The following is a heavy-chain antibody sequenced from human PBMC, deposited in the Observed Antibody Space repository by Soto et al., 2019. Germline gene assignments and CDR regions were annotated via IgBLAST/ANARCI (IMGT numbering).Heavy chain of an antibody. CDR1: GFTFSSYS. D-gene: IGHD2-2*01. CDR2: ISTNGGTI. V-gene: IGHV3-48*02. CDR3: VRYYWGSRYYFDY. J-gene: IGHJ4*02. Sequence: EVQLVESGGGLVQPGGSLRLSCAASGFTFSSYSMNWVRQAPGKGLEWVSYISTNGGTIYYADSVKGRFTISRDDAKNSLYLQLTSLRDEDTAVYYCVRYYWGSRYYFDYWGQGTLVTVSS.